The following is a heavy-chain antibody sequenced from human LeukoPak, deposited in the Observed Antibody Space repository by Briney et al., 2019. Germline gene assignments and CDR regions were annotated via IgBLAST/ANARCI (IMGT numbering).Heavy chain of an antibody. V-gene: IGHV3-48*03. CDR3: ARGGYCSGGPCYWFNAFDI. Sequence: QPGGSLRLSCTASGFACSDHEMNWVRQAPGKGLEWISYMSASGSPIDYADSVKGRFTVSRDSAKNSLYLQMNSLRAEDTAIYYCARGGYCSGGPCYWFNAFDIWGQGTMVTVSS. CDR2: MSASGSPI. J-gene: IGHJ3*02. D-gene: IGHD2-15*01. CDR1: GFACSDHE.